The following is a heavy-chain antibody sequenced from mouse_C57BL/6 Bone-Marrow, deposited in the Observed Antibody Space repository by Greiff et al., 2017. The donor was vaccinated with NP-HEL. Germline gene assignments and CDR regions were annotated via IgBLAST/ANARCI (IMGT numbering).Heavy chain of an antibody. CDR3: ALRKSRYFDV. CDR2: IDPSDSYT. Sequence: QVQLKQPGAELVMPGASVKLSCKASGYTFTSYWMHWVKQRPGQGLERIGEIDPSDSYTNYNQKFKGKSTLTVDKSSSTAYMQLSSLTSEDSAVYYCALRKSRYFDVWGTGTTVTVSS. CDR1: GYTFTSYW. V-gene: IGHV1-69*01. J-gene: IGHJ1*03. D-gene: IGHD1-1*01.